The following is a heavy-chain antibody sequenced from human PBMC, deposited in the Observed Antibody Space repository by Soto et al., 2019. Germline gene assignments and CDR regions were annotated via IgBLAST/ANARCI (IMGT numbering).Heavy chain of an antibody. D-gene: IGHD2-2*01. CDR2: IYTSGST. J-gene: IGHJ4*02. CDR3: ARACSSNSCYDVFDY. V-gene: IGHV4-4*07. CDR1: GGSISSYY. Sequence: NPLETLSLTCTVSGGSISSYYWSWIRQPAGKGLEWIGRIYTSGSTNYNPSLKSRVTMSVDTSKNQFSLKLSSVTAADTAVYYCARACSSNSCYDVFDYWGQGTLVTVSS.